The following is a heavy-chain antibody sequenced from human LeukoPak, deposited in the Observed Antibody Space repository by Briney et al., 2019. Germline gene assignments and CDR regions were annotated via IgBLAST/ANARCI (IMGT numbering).Heavy chain of an antibody. J-gene: IGHJ3*02. CDR2: IWNDGSDE. CDR3: AFEIGRSQGAFDI. Sequence: GRSLRLSCAASGFIFSKYAMHWVRQTPGKGLEWVAAIWNDGSDENYADSVKGRFTISSDNSKNTLYLQMNSLRAEDTAVYYCAFEIGRSQGAFDIWGQGTMITVSS. CDR1: GFIFSKYA. V-gene: IGHV3-33*01. D-gene: IGHD1-26*01.